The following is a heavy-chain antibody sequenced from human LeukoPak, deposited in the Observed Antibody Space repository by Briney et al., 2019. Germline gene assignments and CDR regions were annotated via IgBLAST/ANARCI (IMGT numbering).Heavy chain of an antibody. V-gene: IGHV4-59*12. J-gene: IGHJ4*02. CDR1: GGSISTYY. D-gene: IGHD6-13*01. CDR3: ARDPRIAAAGIGFDY. Sequence: SETLSLTCTVSGGSISTYYWSWIRQPPGKGLEWIGYIYYSGSTSYNPSLKSRVTISVDTSKNQFSLKLSSVTAADTAVYYCARDPRIAAAGIGFDYWGQGTLVTVSS. CDR2: IYYSGST.